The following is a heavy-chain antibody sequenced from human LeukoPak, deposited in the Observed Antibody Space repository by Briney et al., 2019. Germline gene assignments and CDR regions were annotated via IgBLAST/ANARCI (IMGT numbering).Heavy chain of an antibody. J-gene: IGHJ3*02. Sequence: GASVKVSCKASGGTFSSYAISWVRQAPGQGLEWMGGIIPIFGTANYAQKFQGRVTITTDESTSTAYMELSSLRSEDTAVYYCARDRPLWYCSSTSCHDDAFDIWGQGTMVTVSS. D-gene: IGHD2-2*01. CDR2: IIPIFGTA. CDR3: ARDRPLWYCSSTSCHDDAFDI. V-gene: IGHV1-69*05. CDR1: GGTFSSYA.